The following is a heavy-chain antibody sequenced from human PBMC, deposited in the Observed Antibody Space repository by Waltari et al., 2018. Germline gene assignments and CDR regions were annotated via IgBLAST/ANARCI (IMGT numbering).Heavy chain of an antibody. CDR3: ARGTGYYGPTDYFDY. V-gene: IGHV4-34*01. Sequence: QVQLQQWGAGLLKPSETLSLTCAVYGGSFSGYYWSWIHQPPGKGLEWIGEINHSGSTNYNPSLKSRVTISVDTSKNQFSLKLSSVTAADTAVYYCARGTGYYGPTDYFDYWGQGTLVTVSS. CDR2: INHSGST. D-gene: IGHD3-10*01. J-gene: IGHJ4*02. CDR1: GGSFSGYY.